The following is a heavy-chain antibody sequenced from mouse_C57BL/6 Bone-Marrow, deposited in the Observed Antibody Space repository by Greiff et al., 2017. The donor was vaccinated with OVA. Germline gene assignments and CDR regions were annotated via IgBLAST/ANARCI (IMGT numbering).Heavy chain of an antibody. CDR1: GYAFSSSW. V-gene: IGHV1-82*01. D-gene: IGHD2-5*01. CDR3: ANSNYVGYAMDY. Sequence: QVQLKESGPELVKPGASVKISCKASGYAFSSSWMNRVKQRPGKGLEWIGRIYPGDGDTNYNGKFKGKATLTADKSSSTAYMQLSSLTSEDSAVYFCANSNYVGYAMDYWGQGTSVTVSS. CDR2: IYPGDGDT. J-gene: IGHJ4*01.